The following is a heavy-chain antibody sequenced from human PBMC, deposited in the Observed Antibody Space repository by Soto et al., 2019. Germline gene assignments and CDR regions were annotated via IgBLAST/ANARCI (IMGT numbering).Heavy chain of an antibody. CDR1: GFSLSTSGVG. CDR3: AHNARDYYDSSGYYVATFDY. CDR2: IYWDDDK. J-gene: IGHJ4*02. D-gene: IGHD3-22*01. Sequence: QITLKESGPTLVKPTQTLTLTCTFSGFSLSTSGVGVGWIRQPPGKALEWLALIYWDDDKRYSPSLKSRLTITKDTSKNQVVLTMTNKDPVDTATYYCAHNARDYYDSSGYYVATFDYWGQGTLVTVSS. V-gene: IGHV2-5*02.